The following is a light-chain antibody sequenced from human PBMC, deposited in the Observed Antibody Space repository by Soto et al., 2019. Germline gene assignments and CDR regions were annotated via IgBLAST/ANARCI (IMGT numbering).Light chain of an antibody. Sequence: QTVVTQEASVXVSXXXXXXLTCGLSSGSVSASNHPSWYQQTPGQAPRTLIYNTNTRSSGVPDRFSGSILGNKAALTITGAQADDESDYYCVLYMGSGIWVFGGGTKVTVL. V-gene: IGLV8-61*01. CDR3: VLYMGSGIWV. J-gene: IGLJ3*02. CDR2: NTN. CDR1: SGSVSASNH.